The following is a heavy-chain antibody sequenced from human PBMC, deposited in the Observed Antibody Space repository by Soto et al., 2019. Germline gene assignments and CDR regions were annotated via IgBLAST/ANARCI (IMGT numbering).Heavy chain of an antibody. V-gene: IGHV3-30-3*01. Sequence: QVQLVESGGGVVQPGRSLRLSCAASEFTFSSHAMHWVRQAPGKGLEWVAVISFDGSNKYFADSVKGRFTISRDNSKNTLFLQMKSLRSEDTAVYCCARDKSSSLPGDAYNSGWIQIDYWGQGTLVTVSS. CDR1: EFTFSSHA. J-gene: IGHJ4*02. CDR3: ARDKSSSLPGDAYNSGWIQIDY. D-gene: IGHD6-19*01. CDR2: ISFDGSNK.